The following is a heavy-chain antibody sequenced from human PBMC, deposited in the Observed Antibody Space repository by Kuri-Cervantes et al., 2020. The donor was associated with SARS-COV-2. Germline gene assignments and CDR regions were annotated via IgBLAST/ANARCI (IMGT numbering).Heavy chain of an antibody. J-gene: IGHJ6*02. D-gene: IGHD1-26*01. CDR3: ARDRGVEARWEGDYYHVMDV. CDR2: VIPMFGTT. V-gene: IGHV1-69*06. Sequence: SVKVSCKASGYTFTSNGISWVRQAPGQGLEWMGTVIPMFGTTHHAQRFQGRLTMTADTSTSIAYMTLSSLRSDDTAVYYCARDRGVEARWEGDYYHVMDVWGPGTTVTVSS. CDR1: GYTFTSNG.